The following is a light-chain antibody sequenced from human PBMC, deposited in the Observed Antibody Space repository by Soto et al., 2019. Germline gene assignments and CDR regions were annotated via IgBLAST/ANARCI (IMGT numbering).Light chain of an antibody. CDR3: QQYDNLPLT. CDR1: QDISNY. CDR2: DAS. J-gene: IGKJ4*01. V-gene: IGKV1-33*01. Sequence: DIQMTQSPSSLSASVVDRVTITCQASQDISNYLNWYQQKPWKAPQLLIYDASNLETGVPSMFSGSGSGTDFTFTISSLQPEDIATYYCQQYDNLPLTFGGGTKVDI.